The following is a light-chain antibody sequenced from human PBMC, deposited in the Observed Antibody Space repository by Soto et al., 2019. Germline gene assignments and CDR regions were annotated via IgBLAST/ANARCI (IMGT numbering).Light chain of an antibody. CDR3: CSYAGSYTLV. J-gene: IGLJ2*01. Sequence: QSALTQPRSVSESPGQSVTISCTGTSSNVGGYNYVSWYQQHPGKVPKLMIYDVSKLPSGVPDRFSGSKSGNTASLTISGLQAEDEADYYCCSYAGSYTLVFGGGTKVTVL. V-gene: IGLV2-11*01. CDR2: DVS. CDR1: SSNVGGYNY.